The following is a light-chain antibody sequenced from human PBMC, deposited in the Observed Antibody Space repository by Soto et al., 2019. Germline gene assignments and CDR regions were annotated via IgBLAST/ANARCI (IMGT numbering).Light chain of an antibody. V-gene: IGKV1-5*03. CDR1: QGIGSW. J-gene: IGKJ5*01. Sequence: DIQMTQSPSTLSASVGDRVTITCRASQGIGSWLAWYQQKPGKAPKLLIYKASSLESGVPSRFSGSGSGTEFTLTITSLQPDDFAAYYFQQYNSSPVPLGQGTRLEIK. CDR3: QQYNSSPVP. CDR2: KAS.